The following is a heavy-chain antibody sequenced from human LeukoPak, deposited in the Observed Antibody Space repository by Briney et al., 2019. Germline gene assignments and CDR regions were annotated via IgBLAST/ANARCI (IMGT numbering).Heavy chain of an antibody. CDR2: IIPIFGTA. CDR1: GGTFSSYA. D-gene: IGHD5-18*01. J-gene: IGHJ4*02. CDR3: ARGEQLWCDFDY. V-gene: IGHV1-69*05. Sequence: VASVKVSCKASGGTFSSYAISWVQQAPGQGLEWMGRIIPIFGTANYAQKFQGRVTITTDESTSTAHMELSSLRSEDTAVYYCARGEQLWCDFDYWGQGTMVTVSS.